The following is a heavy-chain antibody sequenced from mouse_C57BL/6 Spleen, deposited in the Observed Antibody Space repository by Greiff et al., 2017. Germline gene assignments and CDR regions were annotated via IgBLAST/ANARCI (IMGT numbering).Heavy chain of an antibody. J-gene: IGHJ3*01. CDR1: GYTFTDYE. CDR3: DSSGWAY. Sequence: QVQLQQSGAELVRPGASVTLSCKASGYTFTDYEMHWVKQTPVHGLEWIGAIDPETGGTAYNQKFKGKAILTADKSTSTAYMELRSLTSEDSAVYYCDSSGWAYWGQGTLVTVSA. CDR2: IDPETGGT. D-gene: IGHD3-2*02. V-gene: IGHV1-15*01.